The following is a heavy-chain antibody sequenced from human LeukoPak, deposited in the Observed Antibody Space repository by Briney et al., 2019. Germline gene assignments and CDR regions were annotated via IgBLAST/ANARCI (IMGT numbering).Heavy chain of an antibody. CDR1: GYTFTSYG. J-gene: IGHJ5*02. D-gene: IGHD3-10*01. CDR2: ISAYNGNT. CDR3: ARGKMVRGAGDWFDP. V-gene: IGHV1-18*01. Sequence: ASVKVSCKASGYTFTSYGIRWVRQAPGQGLEWMGWISAYNGNTNYAQKLQGRVTMTTDTSTSTAYMELRSLRSDDTAVYYCARGKMVRGAGDWFDPWGQGTLVPVSS.